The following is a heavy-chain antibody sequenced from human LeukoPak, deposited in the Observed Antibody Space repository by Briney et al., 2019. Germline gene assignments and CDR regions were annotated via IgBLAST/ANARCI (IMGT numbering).Heavy chain of an antibody. V-gene: IGHV1-69*05. CDR1: GGTFSSYA. CDR3: ARGSRWGDLDY. J-gene: IGHJ4*02. D-gene: IGHD3-10*01. CDR2: IIPIFGTA. Sequence: ASVKVSCKASGGTFSSYAITWVRQAPGQGLEWMGRIIPIFGTANYAQKFQGRVTITTDESTSTAYMELSSLRSEDTAVYYCARGSRWGDLDYWGQGTLVTVSS.